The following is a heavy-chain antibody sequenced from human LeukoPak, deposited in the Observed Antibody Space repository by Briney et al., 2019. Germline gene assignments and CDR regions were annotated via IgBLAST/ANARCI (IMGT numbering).Heavy chain of an antibody. CDR1: GYPFTTWE. D-gene: IGHD1-14*01. V-gene: IGHV1-8*01. CDR3: ARGPRNDP. CDR2: VHPNGGNT. Sequence: ASVKVSCKTSGYPFTTWEIYWVRQAAGQGLEWMGWVHPNGGNTAYAQKFQGRVTMTRDTSISTAYMEPSGLTSDDTAVYFCARGPRNDPWGQGTLVTVSS. J-gene: IGHJ5*02.